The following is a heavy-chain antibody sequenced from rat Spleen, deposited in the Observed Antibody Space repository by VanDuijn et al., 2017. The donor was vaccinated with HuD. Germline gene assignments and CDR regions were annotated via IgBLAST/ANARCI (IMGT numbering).Heavy chain of an antibody. J-gene: IGHJ2*01. V-gene: IGHV5-19*01. CDR1: GFIFSNYV. D-gene: IGHD4-3*01. Sequence: EVQLVESGGGLVQPGRSLKLSCTASGFIFSNYVIHWIRQTPTRGLEWVASISPSGSRTYYRDSVKGRFTISRDNAENTVYLQMNSLRSEDTATYYCAVAGYGYWGQGVVVTVSS. CDR3: AVAGYGY. CDR2: ISPSGSRT.